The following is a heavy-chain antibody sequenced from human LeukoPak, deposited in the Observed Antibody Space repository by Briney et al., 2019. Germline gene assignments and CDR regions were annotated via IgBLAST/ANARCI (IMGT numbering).Heavy chain of an antibody. V-gene: IGHV4-34*01. Sequence: SETLSLTCAVYGGSFSGYYWSWIRQPPGKGLEWIGKINHSGSTNYNPSLKSRVTISVDTSKNQFSLKLSSVTAADTAVYYCAGYYYDSSGYYTFDYWGQGTLVTVSS. J-gene: IGHJ4*02. CDR2: INHSGST. CDR1: GGSFSGYY. D-gene: IGHD3-22*01. CDR3: AGYYYDSSGYYTFDY.